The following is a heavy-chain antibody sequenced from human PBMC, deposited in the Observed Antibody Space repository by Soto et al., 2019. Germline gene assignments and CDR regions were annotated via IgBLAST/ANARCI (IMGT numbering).Heavy chain of an antibody. CDR2: IYYSGST. Sequence: SSETLSLTCTVSGGSISSYYWSWIRQPPGKGLEWIGYIYYSGSTNYNPSLKSRVTISVDTSKNQFSLELSSVTAADTAVYYCARDSVEYSSSLFDGDYGMDVWGQGTTVTVSS. D-gene: IGHD6-6*01. CDR3: ARDSVEYSSSLFDGDYGMDV. CDR1: GGSISSYY. J-gene: IGHJ6*02. V-gene: IGHV4-59*01.